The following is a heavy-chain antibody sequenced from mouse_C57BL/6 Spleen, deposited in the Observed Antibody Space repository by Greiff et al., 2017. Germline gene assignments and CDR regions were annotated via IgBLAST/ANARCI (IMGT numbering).Heavy chain of an antibody. D-gene: IGHD3-2*02. V-gene: IGHV5-16*01. CDR3: ARDGSSGPLFDY. CDR2: INYDGSST. J-gene: IGHJ2*01. Sequence: EVQLVESEGGLVQPGSSMKLSCTASGFTFSDYYMAWVRQVPEKGLEWVANINYDGSSTYYLDSLKSRFIISRDNAKNILYLQMSSLKSEDTATYYCARDGSSGPLFDYWGQGTTLTVSS. CDR1: GFTFSDYY.